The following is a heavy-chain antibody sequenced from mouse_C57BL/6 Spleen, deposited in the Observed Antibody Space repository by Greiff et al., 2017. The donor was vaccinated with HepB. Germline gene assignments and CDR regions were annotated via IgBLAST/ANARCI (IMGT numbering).Heavy chain of an antibody. CDR3: TVSGSYVAY. CDR1: GYAFSSSW. V-gene: IGHV1-82*01. D-gene: IGHD1-1*02. CDR2: IYPGDGDT. Sequence: QVQLQQSGPELVKPGASVKISCKASGYAFSSSWMNWVKQRPGKGLEWIGRIYPGDGDTNYNGKFKGKATLTADKTSSTAYMQRSSLTSENSAVYFGTVSGSYVAYWGQGTLVTVSA. J-gene: IGHJ3*01.